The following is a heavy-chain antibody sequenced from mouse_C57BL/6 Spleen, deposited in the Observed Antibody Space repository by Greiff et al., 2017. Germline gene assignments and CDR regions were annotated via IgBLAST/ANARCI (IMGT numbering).Heavy chain of an antibody. Sequence: VQLQQSGAELARPGASVKMSCKASGYTFTSYTMHWVKQRPGQGLEWIGYINPSSGYTKYNQKFKDKATLTADKSSSTAYMQLSSLTSEDSAVYYCARRRWTALYYAMDYWGQGTSVTVSS. CDR3: ARRRWTALYYAMDY. V-gene: IGHV1-4*01. CDR2: INPSSGYT. CDR1: GYTFTSYT. D-gene: IGHD3-2*01. J-gene: IGHJ4*01.